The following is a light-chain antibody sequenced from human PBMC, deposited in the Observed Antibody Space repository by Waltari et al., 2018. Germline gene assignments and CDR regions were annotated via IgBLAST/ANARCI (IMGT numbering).Light chain of an antibody. V-gene: IGKV4-1*01. CDR3: QQYFRTPPT. CDR2: WAS. CDR1: QSVLYSSNNQNY. Sequence: DIVMTQSPDSLAVSLGERTTIHCKSSQSVLYSSNNQNYLAWYHQKPGQPPKLLIYWASTRQSGVPDLFIGSGSATDFTLTITRLQAEDVAVYYCQQYFRTPPTFGQGTKVVIK. J-gene: IGKJ1*01.